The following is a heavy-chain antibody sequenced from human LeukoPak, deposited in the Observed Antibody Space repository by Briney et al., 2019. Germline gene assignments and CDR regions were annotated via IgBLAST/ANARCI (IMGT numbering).Heavy chain of an antibody. CDR2: ISTSGSTA. V-gene: IGHV3-48*03. CDR1: GFIFSDYE. D-gene: IGHD3-10*02. Sequence: GGSLRLSCAASGFIFSDYEINWVRQAPGKGLEWVSCISTSGSTAYYADSVKGRFTISRDNAKNPLFLQMNSLTAEDTAVYYCARGALHVFDYWGQGTPVTVSS. CDR3: ARGALHVFDY. J-gene: IGHJ4*02.